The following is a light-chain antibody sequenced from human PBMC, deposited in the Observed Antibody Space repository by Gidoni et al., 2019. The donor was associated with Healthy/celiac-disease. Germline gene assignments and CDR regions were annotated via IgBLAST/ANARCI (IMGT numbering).Light chain of an antibody. CDR1: QGISNY. V-gene: IGKV1-27*01. CDR2: AAS. Sequence: DFHIPQSPSSLSASVGDRVTITCRASQGISNYLAWYQQKPGKVPKLLIYAASTLQSGVPSRFSGSGSGTDFTLTISSLQPEDVATYYCQKYNSAPEFGQGTKVEIK. CDR3: QKYNSAPE. J-gene: IGKJ1*01.